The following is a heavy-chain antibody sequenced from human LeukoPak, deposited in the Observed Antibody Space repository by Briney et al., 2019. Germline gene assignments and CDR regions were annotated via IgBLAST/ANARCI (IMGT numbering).Heavy chain of an antibody. V-gene: IGHV1-18*01. CDR1: GYTFTSYG. CDR3: ARGGGSRRDGYIGLLDY. CDR2: ISAYNGNT. Sequence: ASVKVSCKASGYTFTSYGINWVRQAPGQGLEWMGWISAYNGNTHYAQKLQGRVTMTRDTSTSTAYMELRSLRSDDTAVYYCARGGGSRRDGYIGLLDYWGQGTLVTVSS. D-gene: IGHD5-24*01. J-gene: IGHJ4*02.